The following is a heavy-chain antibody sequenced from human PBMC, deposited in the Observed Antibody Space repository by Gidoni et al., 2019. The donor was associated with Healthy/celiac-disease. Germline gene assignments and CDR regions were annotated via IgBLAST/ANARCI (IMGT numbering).Heavy chain of an antibody. CDR3: ARRFSGSYWDGDGYIDY. CDR1: GFSLSNARMG. CDR2: IFSNDEK. J-gene: IGHJ4*02. D-gene: IGHD1-26*01. V-gene: IGHV2-26*01. Sequence: QVTLKESGPVLVKPTETLTLTCTVSGFSLSNARMGVSWIRQPPGKALEWLAHIFSNDEKSYSTSLKSRLTISKDTSKSQVVLTMTNMDPVDTATYYCARRFSGSYWDGDGYIDYWGQGTLVTVSS.